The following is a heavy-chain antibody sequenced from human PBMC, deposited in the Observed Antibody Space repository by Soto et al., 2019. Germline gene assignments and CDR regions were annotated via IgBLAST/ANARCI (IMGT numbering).Heavy chain of an antibody. CDR3: ARAPRYVY. Sequence: EVQLVESGGGLVQPGGSLRLSCAASGFTFSSYWMSWVRQAPGKWLEWVANIKQDGSEKYYVDSVKGRFTISRESAKNXLYLQMNSLRAEXTAVYYCARAPRYVYWGQGTLVTVSS. V-gene: IGHV3-7*05. CDR1: GFTFSSYW. CDR2: IKQDGSEK. D-gene: IGHD1-20*01. J-gene: IGHJ4*02.